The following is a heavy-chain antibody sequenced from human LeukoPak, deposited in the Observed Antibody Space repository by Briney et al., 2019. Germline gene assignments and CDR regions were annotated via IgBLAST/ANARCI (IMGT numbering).Heavy chain of an antibody. CDR3: ASRDPYYYGSGSYLGKDY. J-gene: IGHJ4*02. Sequence: SETLSLTCTVSGGSISSSSYYWGWIRQPPGKGLEWIGSIYYSGSTYYNPSLKSRVTISVDTSKNQFSLKLSSVTAADTAVYYCASRDPYYYGSGSYLGKDYWGQGTLVTVSS. V-gene: IGHV4-39*01. CDR1: GGSISSSSYY. CDR2: IYYSGST. D-gene: IGHD3-10*01.